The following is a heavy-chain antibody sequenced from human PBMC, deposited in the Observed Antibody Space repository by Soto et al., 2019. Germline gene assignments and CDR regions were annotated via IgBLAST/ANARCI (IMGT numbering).Heavy chain of an antibody. CDR1: GYTFTGYY. CDR3: ARTLRYSSGWYYFDY. V-gene: IGHV1-2*04. D-gene: IGHD6-19*01. J-gene: IGHJ4*02. Sequence: ASVKVSFKASGYTFTGYYMHWLRQAPGQGLEWMGWINPNSGGTNYAQKFQGWVTMTRDTSISTAYMELSRLRSDDTAVYYCARTLRYSSGWYYFDYWGQGTLVTVSS. CDR2: INPNSGGT.